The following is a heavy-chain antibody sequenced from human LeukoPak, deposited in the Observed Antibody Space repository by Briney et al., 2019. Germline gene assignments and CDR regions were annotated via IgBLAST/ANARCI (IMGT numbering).Heavy chain of an antibody. V-gene: IGHV4-39*07. CDR1: GGSISTSYY. CDR2: IYYSGST. J-gene: IGHJ4*02. Sequence: SETLSLTCTVSGGSISTSYYWGWIRQPPGKGLEWIGNIYYSGSTYYNPSLKSRVTISVDTSKNQFSLKLGSVTAADTAVYYCARLRVVSVEIDYWGQGTLVTVSS. CDR3: ARLRVVSVEIDY. D-gene: IGHD2-2*01.